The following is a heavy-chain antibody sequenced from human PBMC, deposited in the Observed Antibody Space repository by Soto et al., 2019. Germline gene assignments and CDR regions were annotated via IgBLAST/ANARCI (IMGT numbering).Heavy chain of an antibody. CDR2: MSSSGVTV. CDR1: GFTFSDYY. J-gene: IGHJ6*02. V-gene: IGHV3-11*01. D-gene: IGHD6-13*01. Sequence: PGGSLRLSCAGSGFTFSDYYMSWIRQAPGQGLEWVSYMSSSGVTVFYADSVKGRFTISRDNAKNSLYLQVYSLRAEDSAVYYCARNTISAAGADYYGLDVWGQGTTVTVSS. CDR3: ARNTISAAGADYYGLDV.